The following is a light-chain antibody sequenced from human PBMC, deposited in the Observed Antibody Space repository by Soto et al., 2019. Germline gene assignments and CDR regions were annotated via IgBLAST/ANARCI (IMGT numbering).Light chain of an antibody. CDR3: QQSNAN. V-gene: IGKV1-5*01. J-gene: IGKJ1*01. CDR2: DAS. Sequence: DIQMTQSPSTLSASVGDRVTITCRASQSISSWLAWYQSKPGKAPKLLIYDASTLKSGVPSRFSGSGSGTEFTLTISSLQPDHFATYYCQQSNANFGQGTKVEIK. CDR1: QSISSW.